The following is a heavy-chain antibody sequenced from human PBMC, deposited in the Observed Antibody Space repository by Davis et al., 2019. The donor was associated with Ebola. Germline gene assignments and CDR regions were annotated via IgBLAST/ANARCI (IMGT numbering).Heavy chain of an antibody. D-gene: IGHD6-13*01. CDR3: AKGARIAAAGINWFDP. V-gene: IGHV3-23*01. J-gene: IGHJ5*02. CDR2: ISGSGGST. Sequence: LTWVRQAHGKGLEWVSAISGSGGSTYYADSVKGRFTISRDNSKNTLYLQMNSLRAEDTAVYYCAKGARIAAAGINWFDPWGQGTLVTVSS.